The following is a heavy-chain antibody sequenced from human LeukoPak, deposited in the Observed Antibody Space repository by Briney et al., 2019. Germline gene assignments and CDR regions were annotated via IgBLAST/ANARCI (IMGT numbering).Heavy chain of an antibody. J-gene: IGHJ6*03. Sequence: GGSLRLSCAASGFTFDDYGMSWVRQAPGKGLEWVSGINWNGGSTGYADSVKGRFTISRDNAKNSLYLQMNSLRAEDTALYYCASDLICSSTSCYGVGLLAYYYMDVWGKGTTVTVSS. CDR1: GFTFDDYG. D-gene: IGHD2-2*01. CDR3: ASDLICSSTSCYGVGLLAYYYMDV. CDR2: INWNGGST. V-gene: IGHV3-20*04.